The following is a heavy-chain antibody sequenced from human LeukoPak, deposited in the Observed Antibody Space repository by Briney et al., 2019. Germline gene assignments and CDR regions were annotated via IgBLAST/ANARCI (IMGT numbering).Heavy chain of an antibody. CDR3: AKDCGRTDGSYSDY. D-gene: IGHD3-10*01. J-gene: IGHJ4*02. CDR2: ISYDGSNK. CDR1: GFTFSSYG. V-gene: IGHV3-30*18. Sequence: GGSLRLSCAASGFTFSSYGMHWARQAPGKGLEWVAVISYDGSNKYYADSVKGRFTISRDNSKNTLYLQMNSLRAEDTAVYYCAKDCGRTDGSYSDYWGQGTLVTVSS.